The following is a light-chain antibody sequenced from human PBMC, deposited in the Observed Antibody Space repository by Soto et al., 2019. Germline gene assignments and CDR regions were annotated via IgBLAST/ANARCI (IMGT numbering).Light chain of an antibody. CDR1: QTVRSNF. Sequence: DIGLTQSPGTLSLSPGERATLSCRASQTVRSNFLAWYQRKPGQTPRLLIYGASSRATGIPDRFSGSGSGTDVTLTISRLDPEDFAVYYCQHYATYPLTFGGGTKVEI. CDR2: GAS. V-gene: IGKV3-20*01. J-gene: IGKJ4*01. CDR3: QHYATYPLT.